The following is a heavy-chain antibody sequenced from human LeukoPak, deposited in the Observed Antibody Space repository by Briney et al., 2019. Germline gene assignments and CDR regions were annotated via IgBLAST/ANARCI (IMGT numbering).Heavy chain of an antibody. V-gene: IGHV3-49*03. D-gene: IGHD3-22*01. CDR3: TRESGYYGDAFDI. CDR1: GFTFGDYA. Sequence: PGRSLRLSCTASGFTFGDYAMSWFRQAPGKGLEWVGFIRSKAYGGTTEYAASVKGRFTISRDDSKSIAYLQMNSLKTEDTAVYYCTRESGYYGDAFDIWGQGTMVTVSS. CDR2: IRSKAYGGTT. J-gene: IGHJ3*02.